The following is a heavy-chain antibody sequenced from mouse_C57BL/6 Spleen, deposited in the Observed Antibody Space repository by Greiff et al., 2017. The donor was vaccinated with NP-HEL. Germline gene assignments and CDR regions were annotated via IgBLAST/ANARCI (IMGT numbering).Heavy chain of an antibody. CDR1: GFSLTSYG. CDR2: IWSGGST. CDR3: ARKGYSKAWFAY. J-gene: IGHJ3*01. Sequence: QVQLKQSGPGLVQPSQSLSITCTVSGFSLTSYGVHWVRQSPGKGLEWLGVIWSGGSTDYNAAFISRLSISKDNSKSQVFFKMNSLQADDTAIYYCARKGYSKAWFAYWGQGTLVTVSA. V-gene: IGHV2-2*01. D-gene: IGHD2-5*01.